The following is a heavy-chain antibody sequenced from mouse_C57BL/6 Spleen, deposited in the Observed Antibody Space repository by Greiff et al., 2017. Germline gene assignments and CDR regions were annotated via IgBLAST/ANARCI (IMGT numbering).Heavy chain of an antibody. D-gene: IGHD4-1*01. CDR2: ISDGGSYT. V-gene: IGHV5-4*03. Sequence: EVKLVESGGGLVKPGGSLKLSCAASGFTFSSYAMSWVRQTPEKRLEWVATISDGGSYTYYPDNVKGRFTISRDNAKNNLYLQMSHLKSEDTAMYYCARSNRYCDVWGTGTTVTVSS. J-gene: IGHJ1*03. CDR1: GFTFSSYA. CDR3: ARSNRYCDV.